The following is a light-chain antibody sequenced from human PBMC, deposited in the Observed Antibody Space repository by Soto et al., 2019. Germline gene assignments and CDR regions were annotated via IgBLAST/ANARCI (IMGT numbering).Light chain of an antibody. CDR2: EVT. V-gene: IGLV2-14*01. J-gene: IGLJ2*01. Sequence: QSVLTQPASVSRSLGQSITISCTGTSSDVGAYNYVSWYQQHPDKAPKLLIFEVTNRPSGVSGRFSGSKSGITASLSISGLQPEDEADYYCTSYSSSSPVLFGGGTKVTVL. CDR3: TSYSSSSPVL. CDR1: SSDVGAYNY.